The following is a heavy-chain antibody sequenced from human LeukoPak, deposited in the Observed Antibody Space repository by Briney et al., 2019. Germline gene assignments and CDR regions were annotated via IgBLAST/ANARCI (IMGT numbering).Heavy chain of an antibody. Sequence: PSQTLSLTCTVSGGSISSGSYYWSWIRQPPGKGLEWIGYIYYSGSTNYNPSLKSRVTISVDTSRNQFSLKLSSVTAAETAVYYCARDRGGYLDYWGQGTLVTVSS. CDR2: IYYSGST. V-gene: IGHV4-61*01. CDR1: GGSISSGSYY. CDR3: ARDRGGYLDY. D-gene: IGHD3-10*01. J-gene: IGHJ4*02.